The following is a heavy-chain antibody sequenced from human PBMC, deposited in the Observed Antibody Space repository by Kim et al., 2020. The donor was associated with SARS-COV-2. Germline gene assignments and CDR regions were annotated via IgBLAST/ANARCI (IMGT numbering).Heavy chain of an antibody. CDR2: INHSGST. Sequence: SETLSLTCAVYGGSFSGYYWSWIRQPPGKGLEWIGEINHSGSTNYNPSLKSRVTISVDTSKNQFSLKLSSVTAADTAVYYCARGRHYYDSSGYYYDYWGQGTLVTVSS. J-gene: IGHJ4*02. D-gene: IGHD3-22*01. CDR1: GGSFSGYY. CDR3: ARGRHYYDSSGYYYDY. V-gene: IGHV4-34*01.